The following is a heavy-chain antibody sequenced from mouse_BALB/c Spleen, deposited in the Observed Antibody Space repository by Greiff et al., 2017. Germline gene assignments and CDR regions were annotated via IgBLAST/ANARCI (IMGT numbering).Heavy chain of an antibody. V-gene: IGHV5-6*01. CDR1: GFTFSSYG. CDR3: ARLYWDGGYFDV. CDR2: ISSGGSYT. Sequence: EVKLMESGGDLVKPGGSLKLSCAASGFTFSSYGMSWVRQTPDKRLEWVATISSGGSYTYYPDSVKGRFTISRDNAKNTLYLQMSSLKSEDTAMYYCARLYWDGGYFDVWGAGTTVTVSS. D-gene: IGHD4-1*01. J-gene: IGHJ1*01.